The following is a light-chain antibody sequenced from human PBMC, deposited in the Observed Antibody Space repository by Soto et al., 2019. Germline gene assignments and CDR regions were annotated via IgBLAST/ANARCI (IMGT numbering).Light chain of an antibody. CDR1: QSVSSW. J-gene: IGKJ1*01. V-gene: IGKV1-5*03. CDR2: KAS. Sequence: DIQMNKSPSTLSASVGDRVTITCRASQSVSSWLAWYQQKPGKAPKLLIYKASSLESGVPSRFSGSGFGTEFTLTISSLQPDDLATYYCQQYSSYWTFGQGTKVDI. CDR3: QQYSSYWT.